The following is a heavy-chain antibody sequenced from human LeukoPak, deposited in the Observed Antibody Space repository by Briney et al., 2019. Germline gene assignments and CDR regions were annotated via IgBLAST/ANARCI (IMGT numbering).Heavy chain of an antibody. J-gene: IGHJ4*02. V-gene: IGHV4-31*03. CDR3: AREGPHPVYDV. Sequence: SENLSLTCTVSGDSIGSGGNFWTWLRQHPGKGLEYIGYIYYTGTASYNPSLESRVVMSVNTSTRQFSLRLSSVTAADTAAYFCAREGPHPVYDVWGPGIQVTVSS. D-gene: IGHD5/OR15-5a*01. CDR1: GDSIGSGGNF. CDR2: IYYTGTA.